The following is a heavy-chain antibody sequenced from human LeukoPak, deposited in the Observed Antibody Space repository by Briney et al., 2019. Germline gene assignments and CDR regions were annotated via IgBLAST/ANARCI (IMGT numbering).Heavy chain of an antibody. J-gene: IGHJ4*02. V-gene: IGHV3-11*01. CDR3: ARELDGAAAGSYDY. D-gene: IGHD6-13*01. CDR1: GFTFSDYY. CDR2: ISSSGSTI. Sequence: GGSLRLSCAASGFTFSDYYMSWIRQAPGRGLEWVSYISSSGSTIYYADSVKGRFTISRDNAKNSLYLQMNSLRAEDTAAYYCARELDGAAAGSYDYWGQGTLVTVSS.